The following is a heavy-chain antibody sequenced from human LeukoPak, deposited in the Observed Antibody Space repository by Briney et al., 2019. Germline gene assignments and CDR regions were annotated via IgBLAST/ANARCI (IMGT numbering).Heavy chain of an antibody. CDR1: GGSISSGGYY. D-gene: IGHD6-19*01. V-gene: IGHV4-30-2*01. J-gene: IGHJ3*02. CDR3: ARDQWLGAFDI. CDR2: IYHSGST. Sequence: PSETLSLTCTVSGGSISSGGYYWSWIRQPPGKGLEWIGYIYHSGSTYYNPSLKSRVTISVDRSKNQFSLKLSSVTAADTAVYYCARDQWLGAFDIWGQGTMVTVSS.